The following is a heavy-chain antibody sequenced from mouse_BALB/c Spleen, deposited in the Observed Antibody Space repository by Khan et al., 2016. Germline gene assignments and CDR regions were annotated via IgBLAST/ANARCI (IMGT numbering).Heavy chain of an antibody. CDR3: ARNYFFDY. V-gene: IGHV3-2*02. CDR1: GYSITSDYA. CDR2: ISYSGST. J-gene: IGHJ2*01. Sequence: EVQLQESGPGLVKPSQSLSLTCTVTGYSITSDYAWNWIRQFPGNKLEWMGYISYSGSTSYNPSLKSRLSITRDTSKNQFFLQLNSVTTEDTATYYCARNYFFDYWGQGTTLTVSS.